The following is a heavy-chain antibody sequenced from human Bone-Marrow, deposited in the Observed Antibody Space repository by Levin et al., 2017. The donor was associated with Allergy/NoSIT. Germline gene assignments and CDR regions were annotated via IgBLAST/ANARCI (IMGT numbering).Heavy chain of an antibody. V-gene: IGHV1-2*02. CDR3: ARGRITMVRVGGAFDI. Sequence: GESLKISCKASGYTFTGYYMHWVRQAPGQGLEWMGWINPNSGGTNYAQKFQGRVTMTRDTSISTAYMELSRLRSDDTAVYYCARGRITMVRVGGAFDIWGQGTMVTVSS. D-gene: IGHD3-10*01. CDR1: GYTFTGYY. CDR2: INPNSGGT. J-gene: IGHJ3*02.